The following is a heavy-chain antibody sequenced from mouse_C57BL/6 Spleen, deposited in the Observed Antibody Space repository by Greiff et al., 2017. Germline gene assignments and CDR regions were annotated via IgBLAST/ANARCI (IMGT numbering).Heavy chain of an antibody. D-gene: IGHD1-1*01. V-gene: IGHV1-62-2*01. CDR2: FYPGSGSI. CDR1: GYTFTEYT. Sequence: VQLQESGAELVKPGASVKLSCKASGYTFTEYTIHWVKQRSGQGLEWIGWFYPGSGSIKYNEKFKDKATLTADKSSSSVYMELSRLTSEDSAVYFCARHEEEYYGSVWYFDVWGTGTTVTVSS. J-gene: IGHJ1*03. CDR3: ARHEEEYYGSVWYFDV.